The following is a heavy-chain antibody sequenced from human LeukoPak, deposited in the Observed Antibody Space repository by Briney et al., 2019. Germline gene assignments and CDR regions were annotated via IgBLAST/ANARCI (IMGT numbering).Heavy chain of an antibody. V-gene: IGHV3-7*01. CDR2: INQDGSEK. Sequence: GGSLRLSCATSRFTFSDHHMDWVRQAPGKGLEWVANINQDGSEKYYVDSVEGRFNISRDNARNSLYLQMNSLGVDDTAVYFCSADPGDYWGQGTLVSVSS. J-gene: IGHJ4*02. CDR3: SADPGDY. CDR1: RFTFSDHH. D-gene: IGHD7-27*01.